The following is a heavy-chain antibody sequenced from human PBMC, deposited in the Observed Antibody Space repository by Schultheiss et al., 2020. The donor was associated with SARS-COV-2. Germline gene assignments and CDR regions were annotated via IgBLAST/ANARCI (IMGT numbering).Heavy chain of an antibody. CDR3: ARGGDIVVVVAATPNWFDP. Sequence: GESLKISCAVSGFTFRNYVMSWVRQAPGKGLEWVSIIYSGGSTYYADSVKGRFTISRDNSKNTLYLQMNSLRAEDTAVYYCARGGDIVVVVAATPNWFDPWGQGTLVTVSS. CDR2: IYSGGST. J-gene: IGHJ5*02. CDR1: GFTFRNYV. D-gene: IGHD2-15*01. V-gene: IGHV3-66*02.